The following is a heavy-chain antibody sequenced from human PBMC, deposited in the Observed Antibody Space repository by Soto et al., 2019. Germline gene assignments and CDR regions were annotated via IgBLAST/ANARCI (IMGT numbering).Heavy chain of an antibody. CDR3: AKDRAAYDFWSGYYVGVY. CDR1: GFTFSSYG. V-gene: IGHV3-30*18. D-gene: IGHD3-3*01. CDR2: ISYDGSNK. Sequence: QVQLVESGGGVVQPGRSLRLSCAASGFTFSSYGMHWVRQAPGKGLEWVAVISYDGSNKYYADSVKGRFTISRDNSKNTLYLQMNSLGAEDTAVYYCAKDRAAYDFWSGYYVGVYWGQGTLVTVSS. J-gene: IGHJ4*02.